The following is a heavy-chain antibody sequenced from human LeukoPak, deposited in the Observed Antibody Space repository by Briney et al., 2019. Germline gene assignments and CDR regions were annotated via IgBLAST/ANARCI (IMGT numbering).Heavy chain of an antibody. CDR3: AREDSSGPVG. V-gene: IGHV4-61*01. D-gene: IGHD3-22*01. CDR1: GGSISSSSYY. Sequence: PSETLSLTCTVSGGSISSSSYYWGWIRQPPGKGLEWIGYIYYSGSTNYNPSLKSRVTISVDTSKNQFSLKLSSVTAADTAVYYCAREDSSGPVGWGQGALVTVSS. CDR2: IYYSGST. J-gene: IGHJ4*02.